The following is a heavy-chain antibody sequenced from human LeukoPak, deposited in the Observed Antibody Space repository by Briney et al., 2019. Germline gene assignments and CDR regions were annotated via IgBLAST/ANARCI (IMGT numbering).Heavy chain of an antibody. Sequence: ASVKVSCKASGYTFTSYDINWVRQATGQGLEWMGWMNPNSGNTGYAQKFQGRVTMTRNTSISTAYMELSSLRSEDTAVYYCARGGMVLRYFDWWFDYWGQGTLATVSS. CDR1: GYTFTSYD. J-gene: IGHJ4*02. V-gene: IGHV1-8*01. D-gene: IGHD3-9*01. CDR3: ARGGMVLRYFDWWFDY. CDR2: MNPNSGNT.